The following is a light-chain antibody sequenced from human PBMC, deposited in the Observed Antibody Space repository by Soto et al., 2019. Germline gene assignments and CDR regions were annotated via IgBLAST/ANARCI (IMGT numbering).Light chain of an antibody. Sequence: QSALTQPASVSGSPGQSITISCTGSSSDVGGYNFVSWYQHHPGKAPKLMIYEVSNRPSGVSNRFSGSKSGNTASLIISGLQAEDEADYYCSSYTSSTTLPSVFGTGTKLTVL. CDR2: EVS. CDR3: SSYTSSTTLPSV. J-gene: IGLJ1*01. CDR1: SSDVGGYNF. V-gene: IGLV2-14*01.